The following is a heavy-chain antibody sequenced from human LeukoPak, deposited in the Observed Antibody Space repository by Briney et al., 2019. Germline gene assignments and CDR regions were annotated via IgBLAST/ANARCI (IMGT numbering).Heavy chain of an antibody. Sequence: GGSLRLSCAASGFTFSNYGIHWVRKAPGKGLEWVTFMQYDGSDKFYADSVKGRFTISRDNSKNTVYLQVNSLRTEDTAVYYCAKDVPGIAAAGANWFDPWGQGTLVTVSS. CDR2: MQYDGSDK. CDR1: GFTFSNYG. J-gene: IGHJ5*02. V-gene: IGHV3-30*02. CDR3: AKDVPGIAAAGANWFDP. D-gene: IGHD6-13*01.